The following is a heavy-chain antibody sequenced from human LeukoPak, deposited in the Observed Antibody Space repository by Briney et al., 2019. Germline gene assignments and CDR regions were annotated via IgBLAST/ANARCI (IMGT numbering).Heavy chain of an antibody. CDR1: GFIFGRYW. J-gene: IGHJ4*02. D-gene: IGHD3-16*02. CDR3: ALRGYDYVWGSYRLN. V-gene: IGHV3-74*01. Sequence: GGSLRLSCAASGFIFGRYWMHWVRQAPGKGLVWVSRVNSDGSHTTYADSVKGRFTISRDNAKSTVYLQMNSLRAEDTAVYYSALRGYDYVWGSYRLNWGQGTLVTVSS. CDR2: VNSDGSHT.